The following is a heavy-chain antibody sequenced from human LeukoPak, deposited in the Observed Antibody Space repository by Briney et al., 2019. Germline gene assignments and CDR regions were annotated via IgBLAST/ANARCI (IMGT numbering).Heavy chain of an antibody. Sequence: WGSLRLSCAASGFTFSSYDMSWVRQAPGKGLEWVSAISGSGGSTYYPASEKGRFTISRDNSKNTLYLQMNSLRAEDTAVYYCAKGYGAGFGSGTTNYYYYGMDVWGQGTTVTVPS. D-gene: IGHD3-10*01. V-gene: IGHV3-23*01. CDR1: GFTFSSYD. CDR3: AKGYGAGFGSGTTNYYYYGMDV. J-gene: IGHJ6*02. CDR2: ISGSGGST.